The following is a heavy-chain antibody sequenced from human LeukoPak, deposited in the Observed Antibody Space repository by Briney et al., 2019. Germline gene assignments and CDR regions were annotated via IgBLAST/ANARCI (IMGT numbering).Heavy chain of an antibody. CDR1: GFTLSSYA. CDR3: AKVAVAGTRYYYYGMDV. J-gene: IGHJ6*02. D-gene: IGHD6-19*01. V-gene: IGHV3-30*04. Sequence: GRSLRLPCAASGFTLSSYAMHWVRQAPGKGLVGVAVISYDGSNKYYADSVKGRFTISRDKSKNTLYLQMNSLRAEDTAVYYCAKVAVAGTRYYYYGMDVWGQGTTVTVSS. CDR2: ISYDGSNK.